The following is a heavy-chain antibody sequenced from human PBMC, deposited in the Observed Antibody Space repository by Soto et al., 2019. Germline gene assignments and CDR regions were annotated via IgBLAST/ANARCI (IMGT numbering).Heavy chain of an antibody. Sequence: ASVKVSCKASGYTFTSYGISWVRQAPGQGLEWMGWISAYNGNTNCAQKLQGRVTMTTDTSTSTAYMELRSLRSDDTAVYYCARDLGSRISDYFDYWGQGTLVTVSS. V-gene: IGHV1-18*01. J-gene: IGHJ4*02. CDR3: ARDLGSRISDYFDY. CDR1: GYTFTSYG. CDR2: ISAYNGNT. D-gene: IGHD2-15*01.